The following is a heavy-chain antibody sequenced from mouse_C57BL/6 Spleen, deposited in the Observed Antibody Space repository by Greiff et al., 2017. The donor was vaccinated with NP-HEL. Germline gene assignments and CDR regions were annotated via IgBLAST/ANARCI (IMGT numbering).Heavy chain of an antibody. Sequence: EVKLMESGGGLVKPGGSLKLSCAASGFTFSDYGMHWVRQAPEKGLEWVAYISSGSSTIYYADTVKGRFTISRDNAKNTLFLQMTSLRYEDTAMYYCAGRHDDWFAYWGKGTLVTVSA. CDR3: AGRHDDWFAY. V-gene: IGHV5-17*01. CDR1: GFTFSDYG. J-gene: IGHJ3*01. CDR2: ISSGSSTI. D-gene: IGHD2-12*01.